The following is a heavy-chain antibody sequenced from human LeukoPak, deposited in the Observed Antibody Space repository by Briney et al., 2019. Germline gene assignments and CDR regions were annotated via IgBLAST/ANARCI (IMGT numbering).Heavy chain of an antibody. CDR1: GGSISSSSYY. J-gene: IGHJ4*02. CDR3: ARHGLGHTYYFDY. CDR2: IYYSGST. Sequence: PSETLSLTCTVSGGSISSSSYYWGWIRQPPGKGLEWIGSIYYSGSTYYNPSLKSRVTISVDTSKNQFSLKLSSVTAADTAVYYCARHGLGHTYYFDYWGQGTLVTVSS. V-gene: IGHV4-39*01.